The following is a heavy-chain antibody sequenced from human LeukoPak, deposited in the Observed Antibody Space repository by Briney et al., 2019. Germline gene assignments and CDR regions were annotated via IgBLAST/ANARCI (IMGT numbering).Heavy chain of an antibody. Sequence: GASVKVSCKASGYTFTSYAMHWVRQAPGQRLEWMGWINAGNGNTKYSQEFQGRVTITRDTSASTAYMELSSPRSEDMAVYYCARGGYYYYYMDVWGKGTTVTVSS. CDR2: INAGNGNT. CDR3: ARGGYYYYYMDV. CDR1: GYTFTSYA. J-gene: IGHJ6*03. V-gene: IGHV1-3*03.